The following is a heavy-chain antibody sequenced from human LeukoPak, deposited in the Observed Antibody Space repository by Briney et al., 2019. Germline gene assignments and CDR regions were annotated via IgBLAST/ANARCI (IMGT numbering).Heavy chain of an antibody. CDR3: ARVYSSTIRYFDY. CDR1: GFTFSSYW. V-gene: IGHV3-74*01. CDR2: INSDGSTT. Sequence: GGSLSLSCAASGFTFSSYWMHWVRQAPGKGLVWVSRINSDGSTTSYADPVKGRFTISRDNAKNTLYLQMNSLRAEDTAVYYCARVYSSTIRYFDYWGQGTLVTVSS. J-gene: IGHJ4*02. D-gene: IGHD6-13*01.